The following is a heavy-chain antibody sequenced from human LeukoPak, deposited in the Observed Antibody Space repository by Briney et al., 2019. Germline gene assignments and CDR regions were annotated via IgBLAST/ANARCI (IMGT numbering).Heavy chain of an antibody. CDR1: GFTFDDYG. CDR2: INWNGGST. V-gene: IGHV3-20*04. D-gene: IGHD2-2*01. J-gene: IGHJ4*02. CDR3: ARVVVAYTYSYLVY. Sequence: RPGGSLRLSCAASGFTFDDYGMSWVRQAPGKGREWVSGINWNGGSTGYADSVKGRFTISRDNAKHSLYLQMNSLRAEDTALYYCARVVVAYTYSYLVYWGQGTLVTVSS.